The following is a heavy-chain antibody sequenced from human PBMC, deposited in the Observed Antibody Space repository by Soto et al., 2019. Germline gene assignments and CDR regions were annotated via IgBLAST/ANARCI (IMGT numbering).Heavy chain of an antibody. J-gene: IGHJ4*02. CDR3: ARDPCYGAIDY. Sequence: EVQLMESGGGLVQPGGSLRLSCAASGFNFGASWMAWVRQAPGKGLEWVADIKQDGSEKNYVDSVKGRVTISRDDAKNSLYLQRNSLRAEDTAVYYCARDPCYGAIDYWGLGTLVTVSS. CDR2: IKQDGSEK. CDR1: GFNFGASW. V-gene: IGHV3-7*01. D-gene: IGHD2-2*01.